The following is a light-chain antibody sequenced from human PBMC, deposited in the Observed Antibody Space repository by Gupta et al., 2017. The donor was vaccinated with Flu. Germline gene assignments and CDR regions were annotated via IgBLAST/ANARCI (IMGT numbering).Light chain of an antibody. CDR2: AAS. V-gene: IGKV1-39*01. J-gene: IGKJ2*01. CDR1: QSISSY. CDR3: QHSDSTPMYT. Sequence: DIQMTQSPSSLSASVGDRVTITCRASQSISSYLNWYQQKPGKAPKLLIYAASSLQSGVPSRFSGSGYGTDFTLTISSRQPEDFATYYCQHSDSTPMYTFGQGTKMEIK.